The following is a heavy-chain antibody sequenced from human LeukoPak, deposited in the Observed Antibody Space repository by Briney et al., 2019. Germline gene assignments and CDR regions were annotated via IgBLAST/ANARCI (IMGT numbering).Heavy chain of an antibody. V-gene: IGHV4-59*01. CDR3: VRETYYFGSGSSRDKYYFDY. CDR2: IYYSGST. Sequence: SETLSLTCTVSGGSISSYYWSWIRQPPGKGLEWIGYIYYSGSTNYNPSLKSRVTISVDTSKNQFSLKLSSVTAADTAVYYCVRETYYFGSGSSRDKYYFDYWGQGTLVTVSS. D-gene: IGHD3-10*01. CDR1: GGSISSYY. J-gene: IGHJ4*02.